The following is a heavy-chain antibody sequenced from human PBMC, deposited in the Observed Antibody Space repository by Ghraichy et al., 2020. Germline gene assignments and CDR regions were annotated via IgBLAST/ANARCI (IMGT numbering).Heavy chain of an antibody. D-gene: IGHD3-22*01. J-gene: IGHJ2*01. CDR3: ALDTYYYDSSGYYSHYWYFDL. CDR1: GYTFTSYD. CDR2: MNPNSGNT. V-gene: IGHV1-8*01. Sequence: ASVKVSCKASGYTFTSYDINWVRQATGQGLEWMGWMNPNSGNTGYAQKFQGRVTMTRNTSISTAYMELSSLRSEDTAVYYCALDTYYYDSSGYYSHYWYFDLWGRGTLVTVSS.